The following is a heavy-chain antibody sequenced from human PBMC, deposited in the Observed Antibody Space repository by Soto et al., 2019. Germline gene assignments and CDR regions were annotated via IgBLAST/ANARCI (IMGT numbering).Heavy chain of an antibody. V-gene: IGHV1-8*01. CDR1: GYTFTSYD. CDR3: ARVGGGIAAAGIDY. D-gene: IGHD6-13*01. Sequence: QVQLVQSGAEVKKPGASVKVSCKASGYTFTSYDINWVRQATGQGLEWMGWMNPNSGNTGYAQKFQGRVIMARNTSISTAYMELSSLRCEDTAVYYCARVGGGIAAAGIDYWGQGTLVTVSS. J-gene: IGHJ4*02. CDR2: MNPNSGNT.